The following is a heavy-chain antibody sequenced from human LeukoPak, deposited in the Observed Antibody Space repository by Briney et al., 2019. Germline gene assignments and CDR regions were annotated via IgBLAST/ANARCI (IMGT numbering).Heavy chain of an antibody. J-gene: IGHJ6*02. CDR1: GITFSSYW. Sequence: QTGGSLRLSCAASGITFSSYWMNWARQAPGKGLEWVVSINHNGNVNYYVDSVKGRFTISRDNAKNSLYLQMSNLRAEDTAVYFCARGGGLDVWGQGATVTVSS. V-gene: IGHV3-7*03. CDR2: INHNGNVN. D-gene: IGHD3-16*01. CDR3: ARGGGLDV.